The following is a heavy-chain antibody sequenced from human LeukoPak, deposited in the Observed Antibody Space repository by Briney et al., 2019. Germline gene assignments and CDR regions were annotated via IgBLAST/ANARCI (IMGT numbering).Heavy chain of an antibody. CDR2: ISDHGKSR. J-gene: IGHJ4*02. Sequence: GGSLRLSCAASGFTFSSYGMHWVRQAPGKGLEWVSYISDHGKSRNYVDSVKGRFTISRDNAKNSLYLQMNSLRVEDTAVYFCARARMAAPLLDYWGQGTLVTVSS. D-gene: IGHD6-13*01. V-gene: IGHV3-48*04. CDR1: GFTFSSYG. CDR3: ARARMAAPLLDY.